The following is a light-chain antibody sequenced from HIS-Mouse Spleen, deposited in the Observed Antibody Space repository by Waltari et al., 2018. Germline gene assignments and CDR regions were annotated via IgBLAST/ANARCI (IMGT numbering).Light chain of an antibody. CDR3: CSYAGSSTWV. CDR2: EGS. Sequence: QSALTQPASVSVSPGQSITISCTGTSSDVGSYNFVPWYQQHPGKAPKLMIYEGSKRPSGVSNRFSGSKSGNTASLTISGLQAEDEADYYCCSYAGSSTWVFGGGTKLTVL. V-gene: IGLV2-23*01. J-gene: IGLJ3*02. CDR1: SSDVGSYNF.